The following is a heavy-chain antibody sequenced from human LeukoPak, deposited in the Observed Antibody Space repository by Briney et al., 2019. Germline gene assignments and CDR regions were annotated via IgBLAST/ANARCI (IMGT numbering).Heavy chain of an antibody. CDR3: ARLLGDSTIYDL. CDR2: IKYDGDLK. CDR1: GFTFHRHW. D-gene: IGHD3-16*01. J-gene: IGHJ5*02. Sequence: GGSLRLSCAASGFTFHRHWMSWVRPAPGKGLEWVATIKYDGDLKHYVDSVKGRFIISRDNAKNSLSLQMSSLRAEDTAMYYCARLLGDSTIYDLWGQGTLVTVSS. V-gene: IGHV3-7*01.